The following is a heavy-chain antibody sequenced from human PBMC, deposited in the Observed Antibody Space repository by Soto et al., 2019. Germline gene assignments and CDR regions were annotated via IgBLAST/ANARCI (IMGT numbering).Heavy chain of an antibody. CDR2: IYYSGST. V-gene: IGHV4-39*01. CDR3: ARGRNWFDH. Sequence: XETLSLTRTVAGCSISSSSYYWGWIRQPPGKGLEWIGSIYYSGSTYYNPSLKSRVTISVDTSKNQFSLKLSSVTAADTAVYYCARGRNWFDHWGQGTLVTVSS. J-gene: IGHJ5*02. CDR1: GCSISSSSYY.